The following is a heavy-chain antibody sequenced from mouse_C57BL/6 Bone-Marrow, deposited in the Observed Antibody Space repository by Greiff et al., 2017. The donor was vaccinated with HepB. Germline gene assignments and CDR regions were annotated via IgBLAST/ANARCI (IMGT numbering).Heavy chain of an antibody. CDR2: ISSGGSYT. CDR3: ARHTIYYGYDVRVWFAY. Sequence: EVKLMESGGDLVKPGGSLKLSCAASGFTFSSYGMSWVRQTPDKRLEWVATISSGGSYTYYPDSAKGRFTISRDNAKNTLYLQMSRLKSEDTAMYYCARHTIYYGYDVRVWFAYWGQGTLVTVSA. CDR1: GFTFSSYG. J-gene: IGHJ3*01. D-gene: IGHD2-2*01. V-gene: IGHV5-6*01.